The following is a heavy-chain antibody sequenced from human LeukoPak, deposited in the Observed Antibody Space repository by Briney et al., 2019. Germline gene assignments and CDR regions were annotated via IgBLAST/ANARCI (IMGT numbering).Heavy chain of an antibody. J-gene: IGHJ4*02. Sequence: GGSLRLSCAASGFTVRNNYMNWVRQAPGKGLEWVSGIYSDGSTYYADPVKGRFTISRDNSKNTLYLQMNSLRAEDTAVYYCARGSYCSGGSCYPLFDYSGQGTLVTVSS. CDR3: ARGSYCSGGSCYPLFDY. CDR1: GFTVRNNY. CDR2: IYSDGST. V-gene: IGHV3-53*01. D-gene: IGHD2-15*01.